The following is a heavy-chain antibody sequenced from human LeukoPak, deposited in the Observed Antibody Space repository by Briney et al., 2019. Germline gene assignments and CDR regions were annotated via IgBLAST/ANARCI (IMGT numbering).Heavy chain of an antibody. CDR2: ISSSSSYI. Sequence: PGESLRLSCAASGFTFSLYSMNWVRQAPGKGLEWVSSISSSSSYIYYADSVKGRFTISRDNAKNSLYLQMNSLRAEDTAVYYCARGTMGEFDYWGQGTLVTVSS. D-gene: IGHD3-3*01. V-gene: IGHV3-21*01. CDR1: GFTFSLYS. J-gene: IGHJ4*02. CDR3: ARGTMGEFDY.